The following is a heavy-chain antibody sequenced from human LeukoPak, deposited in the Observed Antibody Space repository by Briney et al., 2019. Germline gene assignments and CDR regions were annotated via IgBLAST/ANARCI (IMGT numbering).Heavy chain of an antibody. Sequence: GGSLRLSCAASGFTFSSYAMHWVRQAPGKGLEWVAVISYDGSNKYYADSVKGRFTISRDNSKNTLYLQMNSLRAEDTAVYYCASELGTDFDYWGQGTLVTVSS. CDR3: ASELGTDFDY. D-gene: IGHD1-1*01. CDR1: GFTFSSYA. CDR2: ISYDGSNK. J-gene: IGHJ4*02. V-gene: IGHV3-30*04.